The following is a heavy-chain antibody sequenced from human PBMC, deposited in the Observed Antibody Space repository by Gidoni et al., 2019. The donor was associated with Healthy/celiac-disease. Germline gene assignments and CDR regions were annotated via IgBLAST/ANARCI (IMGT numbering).Heavy chain of an antibody. V-gene: IGHV3-9*01. D-gene: IGHD2-15*01. Sequence: EVQLVASGGGLVQPGRSLRLSCEASGFTFDDYAMHWVRQAPGKGLEWVSGISWNSGSIGYADSVKGRFTISRDNAKNSLYLQMNSLRAEDTALYYCAKGLGRGGYYYYGMDVWGQGTTVTVSS. J-gene: IGHJ6*02. CDR1: GFTFDDYA. CDR2: ISWNSGSI. CDR3: AKGLGRGGYYYYGMDV.